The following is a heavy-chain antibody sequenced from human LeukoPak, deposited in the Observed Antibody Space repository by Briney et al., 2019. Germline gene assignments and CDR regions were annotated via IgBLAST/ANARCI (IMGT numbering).Heavy chain of an antibody. CDR3: ARDPRPNYYDSSGYKDWYFDL. V-gene: IGHV1-69*04. CDR2: IIPILGIA. Sequence: SVKVSCKASGGTFSSYAISWVRQAPGQGLEWMGRIIPILGIANYAQKFQGRVTMTRDTSTGTVYMELSSLRSEDTAVYYCARDPRPNYYDSSGYKDWYFDLWGRGTLVTVSS. CDR1: GGTFSSYA. D-gene: IGHD3-22*01. J-gene: IGHJ2*01.